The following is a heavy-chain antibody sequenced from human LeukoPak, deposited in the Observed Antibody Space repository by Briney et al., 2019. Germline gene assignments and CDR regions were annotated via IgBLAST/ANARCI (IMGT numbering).Heavy chain of an antibody. D-gene: IGHD2-2*01. CDR1: GFRFSNNF. V-gene: IGHV3-53*05. J-gene: IGHJ6*02. Sequence: PGGSLRLSCEVSGFRFSNNFMSWVRQAPGKGLEWLSVIYGAGSTYYADSLQGRFTTSRDSSKNTLYLQMSSLRAEDTAVYYCTKGLARYQLPTYDYYAMDVWGPGTTVSVSS. CDR2: IYGAGST. CDR3: TKGLARYQLPTYDYYAMDV.